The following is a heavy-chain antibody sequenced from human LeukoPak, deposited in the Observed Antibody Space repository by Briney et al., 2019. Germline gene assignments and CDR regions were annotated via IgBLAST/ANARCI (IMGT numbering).Heavy chain of an antibody. J-gene: IGHJ4*02. CDR3: AREEYDYGDYPSPNFDY. CDR2: IYTSGST. D-gene: IGHD4-17*01. CDR1: GGSISSYY. V-gene: IGHV4-4*07. Sequence: PSETLSLTCTVSGGSISSYYWSWIRQPAGKGLEWIGRIYTSGSTNYNPSLKSRVTMSVDTSKNQFSLKLSSVTAAGTAVYYCAREEYDYGDYPSPNFDYWGQGTLVTVSS.